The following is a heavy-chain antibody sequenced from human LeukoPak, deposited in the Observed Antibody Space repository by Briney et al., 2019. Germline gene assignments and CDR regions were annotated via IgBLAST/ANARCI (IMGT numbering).Heavy chain of an antibody. CDR2: IFSTGST. CDR1: GGSISSYY. Sequence: SETLSLTCTVSGGSISSYYWSWIRQAPEKGLEWIGHIFSTGSTTYSPSLKSRVIMSVDTSKNQFSLKVTSVTAADTAMYYCARHRSDGSYPLDSWGQGALVTVSS. D-gene: IGHD5-24*01. CDR3: ARHRSDGSYPLDS. J-gene: IGHJ4*02. V-gene: IGHV4-59*08.